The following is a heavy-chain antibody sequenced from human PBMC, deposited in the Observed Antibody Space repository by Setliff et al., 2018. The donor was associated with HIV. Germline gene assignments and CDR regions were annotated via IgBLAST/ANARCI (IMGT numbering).Heavy chain of an antibody. D-gene: IGHD6-13*01. CDR3: ARGIAAAGPRDYFDY. CDR1: GFIFSDYD. CDR2: ISFGSGYI. V-gene: IGHV3-21*01. Sequence: GGSLRLSCAASGFIFSDYDMNWVRQAPGKGLEWVSSISFGSGYIYYADSVKGRFTISRDNSKNTLYLQMNSLRAEETAVYYCARGIAAAGPRDYFDYWGQGTLVTVSS. J-gene: IGHJ4*02.